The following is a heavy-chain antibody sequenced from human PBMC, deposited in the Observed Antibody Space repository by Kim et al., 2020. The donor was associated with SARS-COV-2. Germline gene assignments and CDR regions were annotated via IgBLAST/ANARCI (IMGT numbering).Heavy chain of an antibody. CDR3: ARPLGSTYYDILPL. Sequence: GGSLRLSCAASGFTFSTYWMHWVRQAPGKGLVWVSRINSDGSSTSYADSVKGRFTISRDNAKNTLYLQMNSLRAEDTAVYYCARPLGSTYYDILPLWAQGTLVTVSS. D-gene: IGHD3-9*01. CDR2: INSDGSST. J-gene: IGHJ4*02. V-gene: IGHV3-74*01. CDR1: GFTFSTYW.